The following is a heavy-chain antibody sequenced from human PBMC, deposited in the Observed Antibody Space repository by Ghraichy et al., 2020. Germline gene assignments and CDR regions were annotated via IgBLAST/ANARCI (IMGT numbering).Heavy chain of an antibody. CDR3: ARHLNTPEVYYFDY. V-gene: IGHV3-7*01. Sequence: GGSLRLSCAASGFTFSSYWMSWVRQAPGKGLEWVANIKQDGSEKYYVDSVKGRFTISRDNAKNSLYLQMNSLRAEETAVYYCARHLNTPEVYYFDYWGQGTLVTVSS. J-gene: IGHJ4*02. CDR1: GFTFSSYW. CDR2: IKQDGSEK. D-gene: IGHD2-15*01.